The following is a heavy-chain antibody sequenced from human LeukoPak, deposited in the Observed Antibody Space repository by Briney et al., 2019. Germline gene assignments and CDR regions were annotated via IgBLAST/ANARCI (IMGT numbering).Heavy chain of an antibody. CDR3: ARDPYSSTGYGDY. J-gene: IGHJ4*02. Sequence: ASVKVSCKASGYTFTGYYMHWVRQAPGQGLEWMGWINPNSGGTNYAQKFQGRVTMTRDTSISTAYMELSRLRSDDTAVYYCARDPYSSTGYGDYWGQGTLVTVSS. CDR2: INPNSGGT. D-gene: IGHD6-13*01. CDR1: GYTFTGYY. V-gene: IGHV1-2*02.